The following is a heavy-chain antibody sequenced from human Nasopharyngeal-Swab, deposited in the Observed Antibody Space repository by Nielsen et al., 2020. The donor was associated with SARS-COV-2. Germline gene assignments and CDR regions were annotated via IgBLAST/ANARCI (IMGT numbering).Heavy chain of an antibody. CDR2: MNPHNGGT. V-gene: IGHV1-2*02. CDR3: ARAFYDYGDPNHYFEF. Sequence: ASVKVSCKPSGYTFTDYYMHWVRQAPGQGLEWMGWMNPHNGGTNYEQKFQGRVTMTRDTSTGTAYMELRRLRSDDTAVYYCARAFYDYGDPNHYFEFWGQGTLVTVSS. D-gene: IGHD4/OR15-4a*01. CDR1: GYTFTDYY. J-gene: IGHJ4*02.